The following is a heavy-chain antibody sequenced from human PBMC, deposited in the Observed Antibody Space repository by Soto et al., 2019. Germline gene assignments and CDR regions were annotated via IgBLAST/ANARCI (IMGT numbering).Heavy chain of an antibody. D-gene: IGHD4-17*01. J-gene: IGHJ1*01. Sequence: QVQLVQSGAEVKRPGSSVKVSCKASGGAFNNYAIYWVRQAPGQGLEWLGTIVPVFPSVYYAPRFQGRLTNPGGGSTDSVLMMLANPKTGGPAGYYWAGGNPPPSTGHFLYGLHGWGQGALVTLSS. V-gene: IGHV1-69*18. CDR1: GGAFNNYA. CDR2: IVPVFPSV. CDR3: AGGNPPPSTGHFLYGLHG.